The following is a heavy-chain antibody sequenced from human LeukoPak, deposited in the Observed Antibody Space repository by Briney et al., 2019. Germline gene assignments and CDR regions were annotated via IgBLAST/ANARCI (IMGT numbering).Heavy chain of an antibody. J-gene: IGHJ4*02. CDR3: ARRVHSSSWSSYFDY. V-gene: IGHV4-59*01. Sequence: NTSETLSLTCTVSGGSINSYYWSWLRQPPGRGLEWIGSIHYSGSTSYNPSLRSRVTISVDKSKNQFFLKLSSVTATDTAVYYCARRVHSSSWSSYFDYWGQETLVTVSS. D-gene: IGHD6-13*01. CDR1: GGSINSYY. CDR2: IHYSGST.